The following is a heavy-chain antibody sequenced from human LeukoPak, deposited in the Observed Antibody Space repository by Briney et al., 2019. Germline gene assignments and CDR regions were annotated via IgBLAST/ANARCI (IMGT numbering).Heavy chain of an antibody. D-gene: IGHD3-22*01. Sequence: ASVKVSCKASGYTFTAYYMHWVRQAPGQGLEWMGWINPNSGGTNYAQKFQGRVTMTRETSISTAYMELSRLRSDDTAVYYCWYYYDSSNAVVNAFDIWGQGTMVTVSS. V-gene: IGHV1-2*02. CDR1: GYTFTAYY. CDR2: INPNSGGT. CDR3: WYYYDSSNAVVNAFDI. J-gene: IGHJ3*02.